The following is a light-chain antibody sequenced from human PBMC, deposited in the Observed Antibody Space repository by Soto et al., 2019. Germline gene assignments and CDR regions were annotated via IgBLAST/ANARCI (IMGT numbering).Light chain of an antibody. J-gene: IGLJ2*01. V-gene: IGLV1-44*01. CDR2: NNN. CDR3: AAWDDSLNGVL. CDR1: SSNIGRYP. Sequence: QSVLTQPPSASGTPGQRVTISCTVSSSNIGRYPVHWYQQLPRTAPKLLIHNNNQRPSGVPVRFSGSKSGTSASLAISGLQSEDEADYYCAAWDDSLNGVLFGGGTKLTVL.